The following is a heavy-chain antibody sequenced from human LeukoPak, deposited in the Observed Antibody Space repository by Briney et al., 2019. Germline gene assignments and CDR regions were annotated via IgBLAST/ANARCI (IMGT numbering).Heavy chain of an antibody. CDR2: IRYDGSNK. D-gene: IGHD3-10*01. CDR1: GFTFSSYG. Sequence: PGGSLRLSCAASGFTFSSYGMHWVRQAPGKGLEWVAFIRYDGSNKYYADSVKGRFTISRDNSKNTLYLQMNSLRAEDTAVYYCAKGGDGSGSYFWNGGGRNYYMDVWGKGTTVTISS. J-gene: IGHJ6*03. V-gene: IGHV3-30*02. CDR3: AKGGDGSGSYFWNGGGRNYYMDV.